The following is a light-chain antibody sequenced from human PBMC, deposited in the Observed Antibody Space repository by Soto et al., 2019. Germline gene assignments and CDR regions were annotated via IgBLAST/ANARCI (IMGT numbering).Light chain of an antibody. CDR1: QSVSSN. CDR3: QQYNNWPPWT. Sequence: EIVMTQSPATLSVSPGERATLSCRASQSVSSNLAWYQQKPGQAPRLLIYGASTRATGIPARFSGSGYVTEFTLTISSLQYEDFAVYYCQQYNNWPPWTFGQGTKVEIK. CDR2: GAS. J-gene: IGKJ1*01. V-gene: IGKV3-15*01.